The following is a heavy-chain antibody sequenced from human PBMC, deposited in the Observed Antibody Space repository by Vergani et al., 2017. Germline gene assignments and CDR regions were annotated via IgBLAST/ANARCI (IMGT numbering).Heavy chain of an antibody. V-gene: IGHV3-30*02. Sequence: QVQLVESGGGVVQPGGSLRLSCAASGFPFSSYDMHWVRQAPGKGLEWVALIRYNASNKYYADSVKGRVTISRDNSKNTLYLQMNSLRAEDTAVYYCATDLHDSSGYYPDYWGQGTLVTVSS. CDR3: ATDLHDSSGYYPDY. D-gene: IGHD3-22*01. CDR1: GFPFSSYD. CDR2: IRYNASNK. J-gene: IGHJ4*02.